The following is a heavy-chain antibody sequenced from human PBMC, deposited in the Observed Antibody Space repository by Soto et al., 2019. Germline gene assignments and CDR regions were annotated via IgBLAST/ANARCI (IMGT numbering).Heavy chain of an antibody. CDR3: AHRRPYSNSPEYFFDY. CDR2: IYWDDDK. V-gene: IGHV2-5*02. J-gene: IGHJ4*02. Sequence: QITLKESGPTLVKHTQTLTLTCTFSGFSLSTSGVDVGWSRQPPGKALEWLALIYWDDDKRYSPSLKSRLTITKDTSKNQVVLTMTNMDPLDTATYYCAHRRPYSNSPEYFFDYWGQGTLVTVSS. CDR1: GFSLSTSGVD. D-gene: IGHD6-6*01.